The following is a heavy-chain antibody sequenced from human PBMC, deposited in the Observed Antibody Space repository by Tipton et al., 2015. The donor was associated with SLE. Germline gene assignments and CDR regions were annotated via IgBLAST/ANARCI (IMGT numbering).Heavy chain of an antibody. Sequence: LRLSCTVSGGSMRTYSWSWIRQPPGKGLEWIGYVYDSGSTKKPSLKSRVTISVDLSKNQFSLRLSSVTVADTAVYYCARAVAVDTAMAFFDYWGQGTLVTVSS. V-gene: IGHV4-4*08. CDR2: VYDSGST. D-gene: IGHD5-18*01. J-gene: IGHJ4*02. CDR3: ARAVAVDTAMAFFDY. CDR1: GGSMRTYS.